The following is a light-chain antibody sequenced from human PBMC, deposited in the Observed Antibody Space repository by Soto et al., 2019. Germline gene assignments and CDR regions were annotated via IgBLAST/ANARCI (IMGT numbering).Light chain of an antibody. V-gene: IGKV4-1*01. J-gene: IGKJ3*01. Sequence: DIVMTQSPDSLAVSLGERANINCKSSQSVLYSSNNKNYLAWYQQKPGQPPKLLIYWASTRESGVTDRFSGSGSGTDFTLTISSLQAEDVAVYYCQQYYSTPFTCGPGTKVDIK. CDR3: QQYYSTPFT. CDR1: QSVLYSSNNKNY. CDR2: WAS.